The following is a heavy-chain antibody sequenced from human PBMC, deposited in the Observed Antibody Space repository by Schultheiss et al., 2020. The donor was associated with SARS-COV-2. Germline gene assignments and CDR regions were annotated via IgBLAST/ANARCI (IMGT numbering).Heavy chain of an antibody. V-gene: IGHV4-61*01. CDR1: GGSVSSGTYY. Sequence: SETLSLTCTVSGGSVSSGTYYWSWIRQPPGKGLEWIGYIYYSGNTYYNPSLRSRISMSVDTSKNQFSLKLSSVTAADTAVYYCARERVGKYYYDSSVHYFDLWGRGTLVTVSS. CDR3: ARERVGKYYYDSSVHYFDL. D-gene: IGHD3-22*01. J-gene: IGHJ2*01. CDR2: IYYSGNT.